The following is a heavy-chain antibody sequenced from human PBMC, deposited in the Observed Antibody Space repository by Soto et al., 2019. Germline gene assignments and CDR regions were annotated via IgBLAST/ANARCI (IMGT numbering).Heavy chain of an antibody. CDR3: AKGEQWLVLHYFDY. J-gene: IGHJ4*02. D-gene: IGHD6-19*01. V-gene: IGHV3-23*01. CDR2: ISGSGGST. Sequence: PGGSLRLSCAASGFTFSSYAMRWVRQAPGKGLEWVSAISGSGGSTYYADSVKGRFTISRDNSKNTLYLQMNSLRAEDTAVYYCAKGEQWLVLHYFDYWGQGTQVTVSS. CDR1: GFTFSSYA.